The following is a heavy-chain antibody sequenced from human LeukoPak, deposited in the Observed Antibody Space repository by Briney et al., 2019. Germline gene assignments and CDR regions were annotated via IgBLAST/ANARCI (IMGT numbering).Heavy chain of an antibody. J-gene: IGHJ4*02. Sequence: GGPLLLSCAAAGFTFSSYAMCWGRPAPGKGLEWVAFISSSGSTIYDADSGKGPFNISRDNAKNSLYLQMNSLRAEDTAVYYCARDSTYYDILTGSVGHYWGQGTLVTVSS. V-gene: IGHV3-48*04. CDR1: GFTFSSYA. D-gene: IGHD3-9*01. CDR2: ISSSGSTI. CDR3: ARDSTYYDILTGSVGHY.